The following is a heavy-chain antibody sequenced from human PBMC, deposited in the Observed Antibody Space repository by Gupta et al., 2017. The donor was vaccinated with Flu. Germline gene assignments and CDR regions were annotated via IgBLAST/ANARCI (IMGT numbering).Heavy chain of an antibody. CDR3: VRTQNGGDYRRGLFGF. Sequence: EVQLLESGGDLIQPGGSLRLACAASGFTFFNYAMTLGGQAPGKGLEWVSSISLSGDDTFYADSVRGRFTISRDNSKNTLSLQMNSLRVEDTAVYYCVRTQNGGDYRRGLFGFWGQGTLVTVSS. CDR1: GFTFFNYA. J-gene: IGHJ4*02. D-gene: IGHD4-17*01. CDR2: ISLSGDDT. V-gene: IGHV3-23*01.